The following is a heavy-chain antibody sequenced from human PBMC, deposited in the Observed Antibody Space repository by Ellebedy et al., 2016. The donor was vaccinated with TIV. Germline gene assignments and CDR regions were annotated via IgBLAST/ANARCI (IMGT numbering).Heavy chain of an antibody. CDR1: RGTFSSYA. D-gene: IGHD3-3*01. V-gene: IGHV1-69*13. CDR2: IIPIFGTA. CDR3: ARGEYDFWSGYYSYYGMDV. J-gene: IGHJ6*02. Sequence: SVKVSXKASRGTFSSYAISWVRQAPGQGLEWMGGIIPIFGTANYAQKFQGRVTITADESTSTAYMELSSLRSEDTAMYYCARGEYDFWSGYYSYYGMDVWGQGTTVTVSS.